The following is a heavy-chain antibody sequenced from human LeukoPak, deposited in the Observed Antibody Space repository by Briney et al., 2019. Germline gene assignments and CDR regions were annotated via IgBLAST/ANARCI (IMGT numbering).Heavy chain of an antibody. CDR3: ARGGIRVSGIDEFDY. CDR2: IGIRGDT. CDR1: GFTFTNYD. V-gene: IGHV3-13*01. J-gene: IGHJ4*02. Sequence: GGSLRLSCAASGFTFTNYDMHWARQATGKGLEWVSAIGIRGDTYYSGSVKGRFTISRENAENSSYLQMNSLRAEDTAVYYCARGGIRVSGIDEFDYWGQGTLVTVSS. D-gene: IGHD6-19*01.